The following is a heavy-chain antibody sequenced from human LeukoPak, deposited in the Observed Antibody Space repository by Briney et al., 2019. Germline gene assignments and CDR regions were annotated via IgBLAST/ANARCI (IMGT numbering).Heavy chain of an antibody. J-gene: IGHJ5*02. V-gene: IGHV4-34*01. CDR1: GGSFSGYY. CDR3: ARDKITVTFNWFDP. D-gene: IGHD4-17*01. CDR2: INHSGST. Sequence: KPSETLSLTCAVYGGSFSGYYWSWIRQPPGKGLEWIGEINHSGSTNYNPSLKSRVTISVDTSKNQFSLKLSSVTAADTAVYYCARDKITVTFNWFDPWGQGTLVTVSS.